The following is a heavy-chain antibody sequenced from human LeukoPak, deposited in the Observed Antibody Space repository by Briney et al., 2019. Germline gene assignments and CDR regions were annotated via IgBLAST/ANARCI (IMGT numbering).Heavy chain of an antibody. J-gene: IGHJ6*03. V-gene: IGHV1-8*03. CDR2: MNPNSGNT. CDR1: GYTFTSYD. D-gene: IGHD1-26*01. CDR3: ARTRNYSGNYYYYYMDV. Sequence: ASVKVSCKASGYTFTSYDINWVRQATGQGLEWMGWMNPNSGNTGYAQKFQGRVTITRNTSISTAYMELSSLRSEDTAVYYCARTRNYSGNYYYYYMDVWGKGTTVTISS.